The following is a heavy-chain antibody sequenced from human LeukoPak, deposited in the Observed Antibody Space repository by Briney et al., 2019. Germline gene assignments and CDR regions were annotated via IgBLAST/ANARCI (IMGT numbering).Heavy chain of an antibody. Sequence: SETLSLTCAVYGGSFSGYYWSWIRQPPGKGLEWIGEINHSGSTNYNPSLKSRVTISVDTSKNQFSLKLSSVTAADTAVYYCARGFCSGGSCYWVYYFDYWGQGTLVTVSS. CDR1: GGSFSGYY. CDR3: ARGFCSGGSCYWVYYFDY. CDR2: INHSGST. V-gene: IGHV4-34*01. J-gene: IGHJ4*02. D-gene: IGHD2-15*01.